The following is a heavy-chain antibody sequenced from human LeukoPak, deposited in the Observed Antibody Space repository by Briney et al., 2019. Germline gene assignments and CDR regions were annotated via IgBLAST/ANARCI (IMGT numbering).Heavy chain of an antibody. J-gene: IGHJ4*02. Sequence: GGSLRLSCAASGFAFRDYWMNWVREAPGKGLEWVANINLGGSVILYVDSVKGRFTAPRDNAENSVSLQMNSLRAEDTAVYYCAAWGLHNYWGQGTLVTVSS. V-gene: IGHV3-7*01. D-gene: IGHD7-27*01. CDR2: INLGGSVI. CDR3: AAWGLHNY. CDR1: GFAFRDYW.